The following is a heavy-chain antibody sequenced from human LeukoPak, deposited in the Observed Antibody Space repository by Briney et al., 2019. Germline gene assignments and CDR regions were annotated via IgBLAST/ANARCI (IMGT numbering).Heavy chain of an antibody. V-gene: IGHV3-21*01. CDR1: GFSFSTYN. Sequence: GGSLTLSCEASGFSFSTYNMNWVRQAPGKGLEWISSITSDSRYRYYADSVKGRLTISRDNAKNSVFLQMDSLRTDDTAVYYCARIGYSSSSFDYWGQGTLVTVSS. CDR2: ITSDSRYR. D-gene: IGHD2-15*01. CDR3: ARIGYSSSSFDY. J-gene: IGHJ4*02.